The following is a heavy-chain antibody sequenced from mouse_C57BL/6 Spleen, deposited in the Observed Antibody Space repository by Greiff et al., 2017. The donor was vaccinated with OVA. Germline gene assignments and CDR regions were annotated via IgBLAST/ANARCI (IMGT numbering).Heavy chain of an antibody. Sequence: EVQLVASGGGLVKPGGSLKLSCAASGFTFSDYGMHWVRQAPEKGLEWVAYISSGSSTIYYADTVKGRFTISRDNAKNTLFLQMTSLRSEDTAMYYCARWGVVATGDWYFDVWGTGTTVTVSS. CDR1: GFTFSDYG. V-gene: IGHV5-17*01. CDR3: ARWGVVATGDWYFDV. J-gene: IGHJ1*03. CDR2: ISSGSSTI. D-gene: IGHD1-1*01.